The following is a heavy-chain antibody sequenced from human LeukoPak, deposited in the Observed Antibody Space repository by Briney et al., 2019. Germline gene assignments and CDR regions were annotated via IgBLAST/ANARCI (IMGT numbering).Heavy chain of an antibody. CDR1: GGSISSGGYY. V-gene: IGHV4-31*03. CDR2: IYYSGST. J-gene: IGHJ4*02. D-gene: IGHD3-3*01. Sequence: PSETLSLTCTVSGGSISSGGYYWSWIRQHPGKGLEWIGYIYYSGSTYYNPSLKSRVTISVDTSKNQFSLKLSSVTAADTAVYYCARSALRGYFDYWGQGTLVTVSS. CDR3: ARSALRGYFDY.